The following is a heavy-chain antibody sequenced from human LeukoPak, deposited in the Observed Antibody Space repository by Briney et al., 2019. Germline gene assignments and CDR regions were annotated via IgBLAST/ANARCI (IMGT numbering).Heavy chain of an antibody. Sequence: PSETLSLTCDVYDGSFSGFFWGWIRQPPGQGLEWIGEINHSGITNYNPSLKSRVTMSVDTSKNQFSLKLSSVTAADTAVYFCARSTGYLYFDSWGQGTLVTVSS. D-gene: IGHD3-9*01. CDR2: INHSGIT. CDR3: ARSTGYLYFDS. CDR1: DGSFSGFF. V-gene: IGHV4-34*01. J-gene: IGHJ4*02.